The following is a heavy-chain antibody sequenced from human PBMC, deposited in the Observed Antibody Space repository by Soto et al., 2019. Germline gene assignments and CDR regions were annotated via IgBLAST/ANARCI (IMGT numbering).Heavy chain of an antibody. CDR3: AKDNGSGCDWLRVGDASDI. CDR2: ISYDGNNK. J-gene: IGHJ3*02. CDR1: GFTFSSYG. D-gene: IGHD5-12*01. Sequence: QVPLVESGGGVVQPGRSLRLSCAASGFTFSSYGMHWVRQAPGKGLEWVAVISYDGNNKYYADSVKGRLTISRDNSKNTLYLQMNSLRGEDTAVYYCAKDNGSGCDWLRVGDASDIWGQGTMVTVSS. V-gene: IGHV3-30*18.